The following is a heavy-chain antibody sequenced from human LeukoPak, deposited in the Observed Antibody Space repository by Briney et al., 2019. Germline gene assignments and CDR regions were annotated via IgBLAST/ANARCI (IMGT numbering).Heavy chain of an antibody. V-gene: IGHV4-34*01. Sequence: SETLSLTCAVYGGSFSGYYWSWIRQPPGKGLEWIGEINHSGSTNYNPSLKSRVTISVDTSKNQFSLKLSSVTAADTAVYYCASLDHYYDSSGYYYSSAFDYWGQGTLATVSS. CDR2: INHSGST. D-gene: IGHD3-22*01. CDR1: GGSFSGYY. CDR3: ASLDHYYDSSGYYYSSAFDY. J-gene: IGHJ4*02.